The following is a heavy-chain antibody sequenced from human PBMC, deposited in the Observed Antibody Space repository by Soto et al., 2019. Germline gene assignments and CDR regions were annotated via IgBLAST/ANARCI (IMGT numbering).Heavy chain of an antibody. D-gene: IGHD6-19*01. J-gene: IGHJ4*02. CDR3: ARAFHYSSGWYDVGY. Sequence: ASVKVSCKASGGTFSSYAISWVRQAPGQGLEWMGGIIPIFGTANYAQKFQGRVTITADESTSTAYMELSSLRSEDTAVYYCARAFHYSSGWYDVGYWGQGTLVTVS. CDR2: IIPIFGTA. V-gene: IGHV1-69*13. CDR1: GGTFSSYA.